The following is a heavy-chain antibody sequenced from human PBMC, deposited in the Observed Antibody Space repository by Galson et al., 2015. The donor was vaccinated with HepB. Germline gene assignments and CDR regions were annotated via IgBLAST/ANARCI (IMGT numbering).Heavy chain of an antibody. CDR2: TSYDEKTK. CDR3: ARDWGLGL. V-gene: IGHV3-30*04. Sequence: SLRLSCAASGFTFRIEAMNWVRQSPDKGLEFVAATSYDEKTKYYADPVRGRFTISRDNSKNTLYLQMSSLRLEDTALYYCARDWGLGLWGQGTTVTVSS. J-gene: IGHJ6*02. D-gene: IGHD3-16*01. CDR1: GFTFRIEA.